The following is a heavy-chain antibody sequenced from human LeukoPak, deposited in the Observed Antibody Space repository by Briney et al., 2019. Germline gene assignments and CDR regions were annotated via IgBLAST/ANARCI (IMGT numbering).Heavy chain of an antibody. CDR3: AKDSRTRDRTSTSCYTLIVVDF. Sequence: GGSLRLSCAASGFTFSSYALSWVRQAPGKGLEWVSAIGGSGGSTYYTDSVKGRFSISRDNSKNTLYLQMNSLRAEDTAVYYCAKDSRTRDRTSTSCYTLIVVDFWGQGTLVTVSS. CDR1: GFTFSSYA. V-gene: IGHV3-23*01. CDR2: IGGSGGST. J-gene: IGHJ4*02. D-gene: IGHD2-2*02.